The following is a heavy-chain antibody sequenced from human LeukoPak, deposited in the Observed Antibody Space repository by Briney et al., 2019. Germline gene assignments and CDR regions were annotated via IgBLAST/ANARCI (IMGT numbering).Heavy chain of an antibody. D-gene: IGHD3-16*01. CDR3: AKDEGTRTSYGLDY. V-gene: IGHV3-30*02. CDR2: IRTGASDK. CDR1: GFTFSSYG. J-gene: IGHJ4*02. Sequence: PGGSLRLSCAASGFTFSSYGMHWVRQAPGKGLEWVAFIRTGASDKYYLDSVKGRFTISREDSKNTLYLQIDNLRAEDMAVYYCAKDEGTRTSYGLDYWGQGTLVTVSS.